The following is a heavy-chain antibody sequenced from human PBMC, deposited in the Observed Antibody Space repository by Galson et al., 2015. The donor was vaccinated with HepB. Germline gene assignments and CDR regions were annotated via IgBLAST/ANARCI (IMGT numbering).Heavy chain of an antibody. CDR2: ISGSGGST. V-gene: IGHV3-23*01. Sequence: SLRLSCAASGFTFSSYAMSWVRQAPGKGLEWVSAISGSGGSTYYADSVKGRFTISRDNSKNTLYLQMNSLRAEDTAVYYCAKDPPVVPAAIRAVYYYYYMDVWGKGTTATVSS. CDR3: AKDPPVVPAAIRAVYYYYYMDV. CDR1: GFTFSSYA. J-gene: IGHJ6*03. D-gene: IGHD2-2*02.